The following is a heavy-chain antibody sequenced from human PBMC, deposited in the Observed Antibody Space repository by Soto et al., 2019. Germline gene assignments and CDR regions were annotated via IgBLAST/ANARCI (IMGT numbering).Heavy chain of an antibody. CDR2: TYYRSKWYN. CDR1: GDSVSSNSAA. Sequence: SQTLSLTFAISGDSVSSNSAAWNCISQSPSRGLEWLGRTYYRSKWYNDYAVSVKSRITINPDTSKNQFSLQLNSVTPEDTAVYYCARDGDGYNFYFDYWGQGTLVTVSS. D-gene: IGHD5-12*01. CDR3: ARDGDGYNFYFDY. J-gene: IGHJ4*02. V-gene: IGHV6-1*01.